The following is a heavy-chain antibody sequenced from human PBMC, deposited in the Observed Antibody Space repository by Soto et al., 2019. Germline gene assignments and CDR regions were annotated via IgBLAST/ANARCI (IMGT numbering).Heavy chain of an antibody. CDR3: ARAPYGSGTKPYYFDY. J-gene: IGHJ4*02. Sequence: SETLSLTCTVSGGYISSNSDYWAWIRQSPGKGLEWIGFIYNSGSTNYNPSLKSRVTISMDTSRNQFTLILSSVTAADTAVYYCARAPYGSGTKPYYFDYWGQGTLVTVSS. V-gene: IGHV4-61*05. CDR1: GGYISSNSDY. CDR2: IYNSGST. D-gene: IGHD3-10*01.